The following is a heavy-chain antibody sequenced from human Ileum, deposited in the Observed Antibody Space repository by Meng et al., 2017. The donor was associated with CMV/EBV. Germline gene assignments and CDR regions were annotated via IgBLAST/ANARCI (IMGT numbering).Heavy chain of an antibody. CDR1: TYTFRGCY. CDR2: LYPKSERT. J-gene: IGHJ4*02. Sequence: QVRLVRGGGEVKGPGAAVKFACKASTYTFRGCYIRWWRQGRGQQFEWMGWLYPKSERTKCAAKFQGRVTMPRDTSTGIVYNEMSRLRYDDTAVYYGASGVRVGTSREFYFDYWGQGTLVTVSS. D-gene: IGHD1-26*01. V-gene: IGHV1-2*02. CDR3: ASGVRVGTSREFYFDY.